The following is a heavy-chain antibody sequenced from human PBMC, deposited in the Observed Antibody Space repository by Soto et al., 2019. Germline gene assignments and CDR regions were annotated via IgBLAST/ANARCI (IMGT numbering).Heavy chain of an antibody. J-gene: IGHJ4*02. CDR2: IKRDGSEK. V-gene: IGHV3-7*01. D-gene: IGHD3-16*01. CDR1: GFTFSIYW. CDR3: WAPFGDLGDY. Sequence: GGSLRLSCAASGFTFSIYWMSWVRQAPGKGLEWVANIKRDGSEKYYVDSVKGRFTISRDNAKNSLYLQMNSLRAEDTAVYYCWAPFGDLGDYWGQGTVVTVSS.